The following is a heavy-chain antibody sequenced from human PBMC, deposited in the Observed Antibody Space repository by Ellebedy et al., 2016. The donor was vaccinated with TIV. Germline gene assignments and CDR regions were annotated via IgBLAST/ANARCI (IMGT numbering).Heavy chain of an antibody. Sequence: AASVKVSCKASGYSFTSYGIDWLRHLPGEGFKWVGRIDTGDGSRRFAQDLTGRPNLSLDTAATTAYIHISNLRADDTSVYYCARDTSLRDIWGQGTVVTVSS. V-gene: IGHV7-4-1*02. D-gene: IGHD3-16*02. CDR1: GYSFTSYG. CDR3: ARDTSLRDI. J-gene: IGHJ3*02. CDR2: IDTGDGSR.